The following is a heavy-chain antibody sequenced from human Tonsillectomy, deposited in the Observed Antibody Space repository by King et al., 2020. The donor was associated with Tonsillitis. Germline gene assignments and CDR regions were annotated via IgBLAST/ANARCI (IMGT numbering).Heavy chain of an antibody. CDR3: AKDYSDGLGGASPLDY. J-gene: IGHJ4*02. V-gene: IGHV3-30*18. CDR1: GFTFRAYG. Sequence: VQLVESGGGVVQSGRSLRLSCAASGFTFRAYGMHWARQAPGKGLEWLVAISHDGSDKYYAGSVKGRITISRENYKKTQYLQINSLRPEDTAVYYCAKDYSDGLGGASPLDYWGQGTLVTVSS. D-gene: IGHD3-16*01. CDR2: ISHDGSDK.